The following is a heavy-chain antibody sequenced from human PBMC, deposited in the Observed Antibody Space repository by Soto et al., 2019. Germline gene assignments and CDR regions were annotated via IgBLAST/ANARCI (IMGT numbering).Heavy chain of an antibody. D-gene: IGHD2-21*01. Sequence: EVPLVESGGGLIQPGGSLRLSCAVSGFTVSNNYMSWVRQAPGKGLEGVSVIYSGGYTAYGDSVKGRFTISRDNSKNTLYVQMNALGADAPACFLWGPDRGGGGYWGQGTLVTVSS. CDR1: GFTVSNNY. J-gene: IGHJ4*02. CDR2: IYSGGYT. V-gene: IGHV3-53*01. CDR3: GPDRGGGGY.